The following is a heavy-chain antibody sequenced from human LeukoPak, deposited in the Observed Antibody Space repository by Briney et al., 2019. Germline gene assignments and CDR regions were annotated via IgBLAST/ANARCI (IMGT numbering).Heavy chain of an antibody. CDR2: IYSGGST. CDR3: ARVEAVAGTLDY. Sequence: GGSLRLSCAASGFTVSSNYMSWVRQAPGKGLEWVSVIYSGGSTYYADSVKGRFTISRDNSKNTLYLQMNSLRAEDTAVYYCARVEAVAGTLDYWGQGTLVTVSS. CDR1: GFTVSSNY. V-gene: IGHV3-66*01. J-gene: IGHJ4*02. D-gene: IGHD6-19*01.